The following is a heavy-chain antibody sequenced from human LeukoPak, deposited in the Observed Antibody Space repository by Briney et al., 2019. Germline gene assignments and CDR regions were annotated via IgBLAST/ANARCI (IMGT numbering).Heavy chain of an antibody. D-gene: IGHD6-13*01. CDR1: GYSISSGYY. V-gene: IGHV4-38-2*02. Sequence: PSETLSLTCTVSGYSISSGYYWGWIRQPPGKGLEWIGSIYHSGSTYYNPSLKSRVTISVDTSKNQFSLKLSSVTAADTAVYYCARGGSSRPLYFYHWGQGTLVTVSS. J-gene: IGHJ1*01. CDR3: ARGGSSRPLYFYH. CDR2: IYHSGST.